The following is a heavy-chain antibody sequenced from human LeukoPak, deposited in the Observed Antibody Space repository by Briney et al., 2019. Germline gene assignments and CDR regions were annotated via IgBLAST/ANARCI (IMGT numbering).Heavy chain of an antibody. J-gene: IGHJ4*02. D-gene: IGHD2-8*01. Sequence: SETLSLTCTVSGGSISSGSYYWSWIRQPAGKGLEWIGRIYTSGSTNYNPSLKSRVTISVDTSKNQFSLKLSSVTAADTAVYYCARERMVYADYWGQGTLVTVSS. CDR3: ARERMVYADY. CDR1: GGSISSGSYY. CDR2: IYTSGST. V-gene: IGHV4-61*02.